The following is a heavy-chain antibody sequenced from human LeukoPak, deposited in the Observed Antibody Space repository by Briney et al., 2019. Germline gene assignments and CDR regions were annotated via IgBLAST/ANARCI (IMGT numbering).Heavy chain of an antibody. J-gene: IGHJ4*02. Sequence: GGSLRLSCAASGFTFSNYAMSWVRQAPGEGLEWVSSLSVIGGSTYHPDSVKGRCTITRDNSKNPLYPQMNLLNPEDTAVYYCAKVDSGIVATGSPYFDYWGQGTLVTVSS. D-gene: IGHD6-13*01. V-gene: IGHV3-23*01. CDR1: GFTFSNYA. CDR2: LSVIGGST. CDR3: AKVDSGIVATGSPYFDY.